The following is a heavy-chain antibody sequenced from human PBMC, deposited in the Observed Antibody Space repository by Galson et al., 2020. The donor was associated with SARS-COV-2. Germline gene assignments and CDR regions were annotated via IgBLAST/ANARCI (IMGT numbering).Heavy chain of an antibody. J-gene: IGHJ4*02. CDR1: GFTFSSYD. Sequence: GGSLRLSCAASGFTFSSYDMHWVRQATGKGLEWVSAIGTAGDTYYPGSVKGRFTISRENAKNSLYLQMNSLRAEDTAVYYCARDRGWGAPDYWGQGTLVTVSS. D-gene: IGHD3-16*01. CDR2: IGTAGDT. V-gene: IGHV3-13*01. CDR3: ARDRGWGAPDY.